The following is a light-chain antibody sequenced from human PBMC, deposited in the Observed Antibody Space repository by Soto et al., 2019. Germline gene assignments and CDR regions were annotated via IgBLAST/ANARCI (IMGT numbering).Light chain of an antibody. CDR2: GAS. Sequence: IVLTQSPGTLSSSPGERATLTCRASQSVSSSYLAWYQQKPGKAPRLLIYGASSRATGVPDRFSGSGSGTDFTLTISRLEPEDFAVYYCQQYGSSPVTFGPGTKVDIK. V-gene: IGKV3-20*01. CDR3: QQYGSSPVT. CDR1: QSVSSSY. J-gene: IGKJ1*01.